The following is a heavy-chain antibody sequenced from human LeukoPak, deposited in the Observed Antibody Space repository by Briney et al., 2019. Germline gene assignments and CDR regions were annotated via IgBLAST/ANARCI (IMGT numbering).Heavy chain of an antibody. Sequence: ASVKVSCKASGYTFSGHYMHWVRQAPGQGLEWMGWINPNSGVTNYAQRFQGRVTMTRDTSTSTAYMELRSLRSDDTAVYYCARVYRRYYDILTGPIDYWGQGTLVTVSS. J-gene: IGHJ4*02. CDR2: INPNSGVT. CDR1: GYTFSGHY. D-gene: IGHD3-9*01. V-gene: IGHV1-2*02. CDR3: ARVYRRYYDILTGPIDY.